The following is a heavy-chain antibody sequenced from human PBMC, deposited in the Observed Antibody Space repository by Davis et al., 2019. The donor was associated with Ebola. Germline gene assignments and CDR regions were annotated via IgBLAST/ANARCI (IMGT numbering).Heavy chain of an antibody. CDR3: ARVSAYDSSGYIQGGLPYYFDY. D-gene: IGHD3-22*01. J-gene: IGHJ4*02. CDR1: GFSFSDSW. V-gene: IGHV4-59*01. Sequence: ESLKISCAASGFSFSDSWMHWIRQSPGKGLEWIGYIYYSGSTNYNPSLKSRVTISVDTSKNQFSLKLSSVTAADTAVYYCARVSAYDSSGYIQGGLPYYFDYWGQGTLVTVSS. CDR2: IYYSGST.